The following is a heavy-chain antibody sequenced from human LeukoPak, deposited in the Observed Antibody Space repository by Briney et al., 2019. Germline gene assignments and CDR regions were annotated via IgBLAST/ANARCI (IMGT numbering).Heavy chain of an antibody. CDR2: IYYSGST. D-gene: IGHD1-26*01. V-gene: IGHV4-31*03. J-gene: IGHJ5*02. Sequence: PSETLSLTCTVSGGSISSGGYYWSWIRQHPGKGLEWIGYIYYSGSTYYNPSLKSRVTISVDTSKNQFSLKLSSVTAADTAVYYCARRLEIPEYSGSHNWFDPWGQGTLVTVSS. CDR3: ARRLEIPEYSGSHNWFDP. CDR1: GGSISSGGYY.